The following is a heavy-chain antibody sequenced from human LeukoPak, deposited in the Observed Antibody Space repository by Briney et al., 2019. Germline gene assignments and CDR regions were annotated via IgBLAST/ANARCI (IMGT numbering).Heavy chain of an antibody. CDR3: AKASWVSNADAVL. D-gene: IGHD6-19*01. V-gene: IGHV3-30*18. CDR2: ISYDGSNK. CDR1: GFTFSSYG. Sequence: PGGSLRLSCAASGFTFSSYGMHWVRQAPGKGLEWVAVISYDGSNKYYADSVKGRFTISRDNSKNTLYLQMNSLRAEDTAVYYCAKASWVSNADAVLWGQGTLVTVSS. J-gene: IGHJ4*02.